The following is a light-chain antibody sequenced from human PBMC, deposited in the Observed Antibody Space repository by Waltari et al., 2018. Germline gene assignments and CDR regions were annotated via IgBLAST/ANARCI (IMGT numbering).Light chain of an antibody. CDR1: QSINRY. CDR3: QQSYGTPPT. CDR2: AAS. Sequence: DIQITQSPSSLSASVGDRVTMTCRASQSINRYLHWYQQKPGKAPKLLIYAASSLQSGVPSRFSVSGSGTDFTLTINSLQPEDFATYYCQQSYGTPPTFGQGTKVEIK. J-gene: IGKJ1*01. V-gene: IGKV1-39*01.